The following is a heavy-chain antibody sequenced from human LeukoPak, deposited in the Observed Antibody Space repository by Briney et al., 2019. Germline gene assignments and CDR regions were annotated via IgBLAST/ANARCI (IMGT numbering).Heavy chain of an antibody. Sequence: GRSLRLSCAASGFTFRTNGMHWVRQAPGEGLEWVAVISYDENTKYYADSVKGRFTISRDNSENTLYLQMNSLRAEDTAVYYCARVNSSGWYSIDYWGQGTLVTVSS. CDR1: GFTFRTNG. CDR2: ISYDENTK. V-gene: IGHV3-30*03. D-gene: IGHD6-19*01. J-gene: IGHJ4*02. CDR3: ARVNSSGWYSIDY.